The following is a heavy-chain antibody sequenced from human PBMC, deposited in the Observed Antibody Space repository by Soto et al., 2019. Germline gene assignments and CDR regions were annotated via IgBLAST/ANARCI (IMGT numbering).Heavy chain of an antibody. V-gene: IGHV3-23*01. CDR3: AKAIRGYSYGLGYYYYGMDV. Sequence: LRLSWAASGFTFSSYAMSWVRQAPGKGLEWVSAISGSGGSTYYADSVKGRFTISRDNSKNTLYLQMNSLRAEDTAVYYCAKAIRGYSYGLGYYYYGMDVWGQGTTVTVSS. CDR1: GFTFSSYA. D-gene: IGHD5-18*01. CDR2: ISGSGGST. J-gene: IGHJ6*02.